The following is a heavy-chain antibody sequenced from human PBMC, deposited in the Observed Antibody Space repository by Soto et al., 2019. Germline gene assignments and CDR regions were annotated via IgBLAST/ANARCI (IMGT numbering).Heavy chain of an antibody. V-gene: IGHV4-59*01. CDR1: GGTMSGFC. D-gene: IGHD6-6*01. Sequence: QVQLQESGPGLVRPSETLSLTCDVSGGTMSGFCWSWIRQSPGKGLEWIGHVYYSGATDYKPSLKSRVTISEDTSRRQFSLKLNSVSAADTAVYYCARGGTAARRPVFYFFYMDVWGKGTTVTV. J-gene: IGHJ6*03. CDR2: VYYSGAT. CDR3: ARGGTAARRPVFYFFYMDV.